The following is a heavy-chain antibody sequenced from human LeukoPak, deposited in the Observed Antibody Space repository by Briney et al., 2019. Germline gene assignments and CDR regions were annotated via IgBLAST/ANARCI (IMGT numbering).Heavy chain of an antibody. J-gene: IGHJ4*02. Sequence: SETLSLTCAVYGGSFSGYYWSWIRQPPGKGLEWIGEINHSGGTIYNPSLKSRVTISVDQSKNQFSLKLTSVTAADTAVYYCARDPAVAGTEGIYFDYWGQGTLVTVSS. CDR3: ARDPAVAGTEGIYFDY. D-gene: IGHD6-13*01. V-gene: IGHV4-34*01. CDR2: INHSGGT. CDR1: GGSFSGYY.